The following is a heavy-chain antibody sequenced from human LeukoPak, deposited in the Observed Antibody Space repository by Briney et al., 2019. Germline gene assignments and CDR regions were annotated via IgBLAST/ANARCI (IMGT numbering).Heavy chain of an antibody. CDR1: GFTFSSYS. J-gene: IGHJ4*02. V-gene: IGHV3-21*01. CDR3: AKGLSGGYSGYGPGVD. D-gene: IGHD5-12*01. CDR2: ISSSSIYI. Sequence: GGSLRLSCAASGFTFSSYSMNWVRQAPGKGLEWVSSISSSSIYIYYADSLKGRFTISRDNVRKSLYLQMNSLRAEDTAVYYCAKGLSGGYSGYGPGVDWGQGTLVTVSS.